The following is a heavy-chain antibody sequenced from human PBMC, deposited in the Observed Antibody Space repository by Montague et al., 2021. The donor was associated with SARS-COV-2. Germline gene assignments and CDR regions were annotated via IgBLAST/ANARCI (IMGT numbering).Heavy chain of an antibody. CDR3: ARAQTIFGVFITSFDY. J-gene: IGHJ4*02. Sequence: IYYSGSTYYNPSLKSRFTISVDTSKNQFSLKLSSVTAADTAVYYCARAQTIFGVFITSFDYWGQGILVTVS. V-gene: IGHV4-31*02. CDR2: IYYSGST. D-gene: IGHD3-3*01.